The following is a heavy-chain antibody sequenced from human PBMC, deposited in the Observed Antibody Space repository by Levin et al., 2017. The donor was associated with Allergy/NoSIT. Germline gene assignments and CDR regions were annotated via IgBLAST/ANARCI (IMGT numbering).Heavy chain of an antibody. CDR3: AHRQIRGIIIGTWFDP. CDR1: GFSLSTTGAG. Sequence: SQTLSLTCTFSGFSLSTTGAGVGWIRQSPGKAPEWLALIYWDDNKRYSPSLKSRLTITKDTSKNQVVLTMTNMDPVDTATYYCAHRQIRGIIIGTWFDPWGQGTLVTVSS. V-gene: IGHV2-5*02. D-gene: IGHD3-10*01. CDR2: IYWDDNK. J-gene: IGHJ5*02.